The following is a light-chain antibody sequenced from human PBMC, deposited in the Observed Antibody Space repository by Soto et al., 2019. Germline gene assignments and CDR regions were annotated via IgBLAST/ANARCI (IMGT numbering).Light chain of an antibody. CDR3: QQRNIWPPVT. CDR1: QSVGSK. V-gene: IGKV3-11*01. Sequence: EIVLTQSPATLSLSPGEGATLSCRASQSVGSKLAWFQQKPGQAPRLLIYDASNRATGIPARFSGSGSGTDFTVTISSLEPEDFAVYYCQQRNIWPPVTFGQGTRLEIK. CDR2: DAS. J-gene: IGKJ5*01.